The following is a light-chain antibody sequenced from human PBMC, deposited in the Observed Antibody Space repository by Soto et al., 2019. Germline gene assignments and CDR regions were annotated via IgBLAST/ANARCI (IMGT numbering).Light chain of an antibody. CDR3: QHYHNWPPLT. V-gene: IGKV3-15*01. CDR1: QSVTSN. Sequence: EIVMTQSPGTLSVSPRERATLSCRASQSVTSNLAWYQQKPGQAPRLLIYGASTRATGIPARFSGSGSGTEFTLTIISLQSEDSAVYYCQHYHNWPPLTFGGGTKVEIK. J-gene: IGKJ4*01. CDR2: GAS.